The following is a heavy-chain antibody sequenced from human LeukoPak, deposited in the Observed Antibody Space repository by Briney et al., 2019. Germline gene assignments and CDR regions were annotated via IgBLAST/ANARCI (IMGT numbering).Heavy chain of an antibody. J-gene: IGHJ6*02. CDR3: ARDFVVVPAANDYYYYGMDV. CDR1: GCSISSGGYY. D-gene: IGHD2-2*01. Sequence: SETLSLTCTVSGCSISSGGYYWSCIRQHPGKGLEWIGYIYYSVSTYYNPSLKSRVTISVDTSKNQFSLKLSSVTAADTAVYYCARDFVVVPAANDYYYYGMDVWGQGTTVTVSS. CDR2: IYYSVST. V-gene: IGHV4-31*03.